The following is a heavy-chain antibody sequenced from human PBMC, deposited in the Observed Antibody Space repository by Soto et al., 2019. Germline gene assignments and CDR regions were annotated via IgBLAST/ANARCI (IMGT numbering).Heavy chain of an antibody. D-gene: IGHD6-19*01. V-gene: IGHV1-18*01. CDR1: GYTCTSYG. Sequence: QVQLVQSGAEVKKPGASVKVSCKASGYTCTSYGISWVRQSPGHGLEGMGWLSAYKGNTNDAQKLQGRVTMTTDTSTRTAYMELRSLRSDATAVYYCARDLAVGLVDYWGQGTLVTVSS. CDR2: LSAYKGNT. J-gene: IGHJ4*02. CDR3: ARDLAVGLVDY.